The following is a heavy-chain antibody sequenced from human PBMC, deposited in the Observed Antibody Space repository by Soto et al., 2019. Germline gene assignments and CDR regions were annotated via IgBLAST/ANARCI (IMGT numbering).Heavy chain of an antibody. D-gene: IGHD4-17*01. CDR1: GFTVSSYS. CDR3: ARKDPDYGGFQGWEDV. CDR2: ISSSSSTI. J-gene: IGHJ6*02. V-gene: IGHV3-48*02. Sequence: EVQLVESGGGLVQPGGSLRLSCAASGFTVSSYSMNWVRQAPGKGLEWVSYISSSSSTIYYADSVKGRFTISRDNAKNSLYLQMNSLRDEDTAVYYCARKDPDYGGFQGWEDVWGQGTTVTVSS.